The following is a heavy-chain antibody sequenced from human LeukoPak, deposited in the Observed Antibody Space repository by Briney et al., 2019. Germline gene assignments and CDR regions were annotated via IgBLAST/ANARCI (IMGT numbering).Heavy chain of an antibody. Sequence: GGSLRLSCAASGFTFGNYAMSWGRQAPGKGLEWVSAISGSGGSTYYADSVKGRFTISRDNSKNTLYLQMNSLRAEDTAVYYCAKQTYYYDSSGSTYYFDYWGQGNLVTVSS. D-gene: IGHD3-22*01. V-gene: IGHV3-23*01. J-gene: IGHJ4*02. CDR1: GFTFGNYA. CDR2: ISGSGGST. CDR3: AKQTYYYDSSGSTYYFDY.